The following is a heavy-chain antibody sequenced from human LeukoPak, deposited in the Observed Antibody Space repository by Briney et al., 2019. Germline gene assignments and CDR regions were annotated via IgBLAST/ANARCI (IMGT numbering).Heavy chain of an antibody. CDR3: ARSSGSRISGTCFNGIYFDF. D-gene: IGHD3-10*01. CDR2: IYYSGST. V-gene: IGHV4-38-2*02. J-gene: IGHJ4*02. Sequence: SETLSLTCTVSGYSISGGHYWGWIRQPPGKALEWIGSIYYSGSTYYNPSLESRVNLSVDTSKNQFSLKLSSVTAADTGLYYCARSSGSRISGTCFNGIYFDFWGQGPLVTVSS. CDR1: GYSISGGHY.